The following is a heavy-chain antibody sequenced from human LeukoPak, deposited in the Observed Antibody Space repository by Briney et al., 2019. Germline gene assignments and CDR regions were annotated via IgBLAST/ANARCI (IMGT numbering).Heavy chain of an antibody. CDR2: IDYSGST. CDR1: GGSISSGDYY. V-gene: IGHV4-30-4*08. D-gene: IGHD2-2*01. J-gene: IGHJ6*03. CDR3: ARSVGGRSRAPCSSPSCLPYYYYYMDV. Sequence: SETLSLTCTVSGGSISSGDYYWSWIRQPPGKGLELIGYIDYSGSTYYNPSLKSRVTISVDTSKNQFSLKLSSVTAADTAVYHCARSVGGRSRAPCSSPSCLPYYYYYMDVWGKGTTVTVSS.